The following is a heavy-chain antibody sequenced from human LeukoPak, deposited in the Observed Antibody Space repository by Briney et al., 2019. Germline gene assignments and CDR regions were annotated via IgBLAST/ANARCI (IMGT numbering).Heavy chain of an antibody. CDR1: GGSFSGYY. CDR3: VSESRQLGN. V-gene: IGHV4-34*01. Sequence: PSETLSLTCAVYGGSFSGYYWSWIRQPPGKGLEWIGEINHSGSTNYNPSLRGRVTISLDTSKNQFSLKLNSVTAADTAVYYCVSESRQLGNWGQGALVTVSS. CDR2: INHSGST. D-gene: IGHD1-1*01. J-gene: IGHJ4*02.